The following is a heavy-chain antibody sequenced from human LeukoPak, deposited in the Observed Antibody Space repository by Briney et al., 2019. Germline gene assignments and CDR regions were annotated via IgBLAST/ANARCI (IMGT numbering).Heavy chain of an antibody. CDR2: IYHSGST. D-gene: IGHD6-13*01. CDR3: ARRGISQGYYMDV. CDR1: GGSFSGYY. V-gene: IGHV4-34*01. Sequence: KPSETLSLTCAVYGGSFSGYYWNWIRQPPGKGLEWIGEIYHSGSTNYNPSLKSRVTISVDTSKNQFSLKLSSVTAADTAVFYCARRGISQGYYMDVWGKGTTVTISS. J-gene: IGHJ6*03.